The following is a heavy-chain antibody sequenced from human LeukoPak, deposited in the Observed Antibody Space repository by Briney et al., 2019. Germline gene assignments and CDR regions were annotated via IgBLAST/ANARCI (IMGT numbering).Heavy chain of an antibody. Sequence: GGSLRLSCAASGFTFSSYAMSWVRQAPGKGLEWVSAISGSGGSTNYADSVKGWFTISRDNSKNTLYLQMNSLRAEDTAVYYCARAPTVDVITKYFHHWGQGTLVTVSS. V-gene: IGHV3-23*01. CDR3: ARAPTVDVITKYFHH. CDR2: ISGSGGST. CDR1: GFTFSSYA. D-gene: IGHD3-22*01. J-gene: IGHJ1*01.